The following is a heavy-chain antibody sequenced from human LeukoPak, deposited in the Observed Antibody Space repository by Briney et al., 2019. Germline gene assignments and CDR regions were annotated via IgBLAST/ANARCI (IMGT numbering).Heavy chain of an antibody. D-gene: IGHD3-22*01. CDR1: GYTFTGYY. J-gene: IGHJ5*02. V-gene: IGHV1-2*02. CDR3: ARIFNYYDSSGYYYRNGWFDP. Sequence: ASVKVSCKASGYTFTGYYMHWVRQAPGQGLEWMGWINLNSGGTNYAQKFQGRVTMTRDTSISTAYMELSRLRSDDTAVYYCARIFNYYDSSGYYYRNGWFDPWGQGTLVTVSS. CDR2: INLNSGGT.